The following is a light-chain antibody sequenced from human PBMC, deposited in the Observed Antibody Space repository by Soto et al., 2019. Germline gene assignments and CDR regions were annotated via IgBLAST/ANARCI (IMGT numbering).Light chain of an antibody. CDR1: SSDDGGYNY. Sequence: QSALTQPASVSGSPGQSITISCTGTSSDDGGYNYVSWYQQHPGKAPKLMIYDVSNRPSGVSNRCSGSKSGNTASLTISGLQAEDEADYYCSSYTSSSTRLYVFGTGTKLTVL. V-gene: IGLV2-14*01. CDR3: SSYTSSSTRLYV. CDR2: DVS. J-gene: IGLJ1*01.